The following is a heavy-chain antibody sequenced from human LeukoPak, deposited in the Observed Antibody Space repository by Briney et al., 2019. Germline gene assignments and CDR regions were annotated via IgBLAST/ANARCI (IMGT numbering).Heavy chain of an antibody. V-gene: IGHV3-30-3*01. D-gene: IGHD3-22*01. CDR3: AIPLRRYYDSSGLNY. CDR1: GFTFSSYA. CDR2: ISYDGSNK. J-gene: IGHJ4*02. Sequence: GGSLRLSCAASGFTFSSYAMHWVRQAPGKGLEWVAVISYDGSNKYYADSVKGRFTISRDNSKNTLYLQMNSLRAGDTAVYYCAIPLRRYYDSSGLNYWGQGTLVTVSS.